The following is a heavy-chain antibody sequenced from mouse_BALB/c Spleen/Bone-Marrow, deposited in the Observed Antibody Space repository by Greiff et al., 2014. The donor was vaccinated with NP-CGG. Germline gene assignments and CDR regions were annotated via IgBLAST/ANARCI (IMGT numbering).Heavy chain of an antibody. Sequence: VQGVESGAELMRPGASVKISCKATGYTFSSYWIEWVKQRPGHGLEWIGEILPGSGSTNYNEKFKGKATFTADTSSNTAYMQLSSLTSEDSAVYYCASGYAMDYWGQGTSVTVSS. CDR1: GYTFSSYW. CDR3: ASGYAMDY. CDR2: ILPGSGST. V-gene: IGHV1-9*01. J-gene: IGHJ4*01.